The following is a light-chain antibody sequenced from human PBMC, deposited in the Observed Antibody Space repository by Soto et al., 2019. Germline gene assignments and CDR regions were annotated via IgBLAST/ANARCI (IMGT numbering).Light chain of an antibody. CDR2: DAS. CDR3: QQRTNSPPVT. V-gene: IGKV3-11*01. CDR1: QSVGSY. Sequence: EIVLTQSPATLSLSPGETATLSCRASQSVGSYLAWYQHKPGQAPRLLIYDASTRATGIPARFSGSGSGTDFTLTISSLEPEDFAVYYCQQRTNSPPVTFGGGTKVEIK. J-gene: IGKJ4*01.